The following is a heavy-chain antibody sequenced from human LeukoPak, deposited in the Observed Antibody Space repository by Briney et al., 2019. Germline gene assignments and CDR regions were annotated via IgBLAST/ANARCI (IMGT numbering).Heavy chain of an antibody. D-gene: IGHD6-19*01. CDR1: GDSITSHSW. CDR3: ASHVTVLGTRGFDF. CDR2: VHHGGAS. V-gene: IGHV4-4*02. J-gene: IGHJ4*02. Sequence: SETLSLTCAVSGDSITSHSWWSWVRQPPGKGLEWLGEVHHGGASNYDPSLESRVTISVDKSKNRFSLNLRSVTAADTATYYCASHVTVLGTRGFDFWGRGTLVTVS.